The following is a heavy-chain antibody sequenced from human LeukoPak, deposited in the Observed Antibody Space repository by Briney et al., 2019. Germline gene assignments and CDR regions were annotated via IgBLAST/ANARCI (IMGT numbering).Heavy chain of an antibody. CDR2: INHSGST. Sequence: SETLSLTCTVSGYSISSGYYWSWIRQPPGKGLEWIGEINHSGSTNYNPSLKSRVTISVDTSKNQFSLKLSSVTAADMAVYYCAIPRSGYWGQGTLVTVSS. CDR3: AIPRSGY. CDR1: GYSISSGYY. V-gene: IGHV4-38-2*02. J-gene: IGHJ4*02.